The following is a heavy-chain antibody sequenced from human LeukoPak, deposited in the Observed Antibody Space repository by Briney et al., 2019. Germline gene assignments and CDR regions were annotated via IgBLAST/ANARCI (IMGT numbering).Heavy chain of an antibody. V-gene: IGHV1-2*02. D-gene: IGHD3-3*01. CDR2: INLNSGGT. Sequence: ASVRVSCKASGYTFTGSYMHWVRQVPGQGLEWMGWINLNSGGTNYAQKFQGRVTMTRDTSISTAYMELSRLRSDDTAVYYCATVPERRFLEWLPLVYWGQGTLVTVSS. CDR3: ATVPERRFLEWLPLVY. J-gene: IGHJ4*02. CDR1: GYTFTGSY.